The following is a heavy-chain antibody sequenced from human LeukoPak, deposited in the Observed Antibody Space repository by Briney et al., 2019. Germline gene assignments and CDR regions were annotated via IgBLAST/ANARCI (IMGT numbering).Heavy chain of an antibody. CDR1: GGSISSGGYY. V-gene: IGHV4-31*03. CDR2: IYYSGST. J-gene: IGHJ4*02. Sequence: SQTLSLTCTVSGGSISSGGYYWSWIRQHPGKGLEWIGYIYYSGSTYYNPPLKSRVTISVDTSKNQFSLKLSSVTAADTAVYYCARGSTASGYGGLFDYWGQGTLVTVSS. CDR3: ARGSTASGYGGLFDY. D-gene: IGHD5-12*01.